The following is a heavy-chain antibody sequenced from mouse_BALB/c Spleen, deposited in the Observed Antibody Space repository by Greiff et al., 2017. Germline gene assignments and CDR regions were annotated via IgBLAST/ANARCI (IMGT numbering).Heavy chain of an antibody. CDR1: GYTFTSYW. D-gene: IGHD6-1*01. CDR2: IYPGDGDT. CDR3: ARGASPFAY. V-gene: IGHV1-87*01. J-gene: IGHJ3*01. Sequence: QVQLQQSGAELARPGASVKLSCKASGYTFTSYWMQWVKQRPGQGLEWIGAIYPGDGDTRYTQKFKGKATLTADKSSSTAYMQLSSLASEDSAVYYCARGASPFAYWGQGTLVTVSA.